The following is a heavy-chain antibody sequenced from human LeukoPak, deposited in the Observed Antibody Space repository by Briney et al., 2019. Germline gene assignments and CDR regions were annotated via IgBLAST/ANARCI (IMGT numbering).Heavy chain of an antibody. Sequence: PGGPLRLSCAASGFTFSIYGMSWVGQAPGKGLEWVSAITATSSSTHDAGAVQGRFTISRDNSKNTLYLQMNRLRPEDTAIYYRAKLFESGTYNNFFHYWGQRTLVTVFS. D-gene: IGHD3-10*01. CDR2: ITATSSST. V-gene: IGHV3-23*01. CDR1: GFTFSIYG. CDR3: AKLFESGTYNNFFHY. J-gene: IGHJ4*02.